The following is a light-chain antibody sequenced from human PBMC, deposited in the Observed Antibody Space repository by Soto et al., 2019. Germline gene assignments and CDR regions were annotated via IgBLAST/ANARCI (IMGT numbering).Light chain of an antibody. CDR3: QQYGSSGT. Sequence: VMTQSPCTLSLSPGEKGTISFRASQSVSSNYLACDQQKPGQAPRLLNYGASNRATGIPDRFSGSGSGTDFTLTISRLEPEDFAVYYCQQYGSSGTFGQGTKVDIK. V-gene: IGKV3-20*01. CDR1: QSVSSNY. CDR2: GAS. J-gene: IGKJ1*01.